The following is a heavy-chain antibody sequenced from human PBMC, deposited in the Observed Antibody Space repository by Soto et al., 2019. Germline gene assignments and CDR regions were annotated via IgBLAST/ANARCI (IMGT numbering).Heavy chain of an antibody. J-gene: IGHJ6*02. Sequence: ASVKVSCKASGYTFTSYGISWVRQAPGQGLEWMGWISAYNGNTNYAQKLQGRVTMTTDTSTSTAYMELRSLRSDDTAVYYCARVLVNLGVYSWGYYCGMDVWGQGTTVTVSS. CDR3: ARVLVNLGVYSWGYYCGMDV. CDR1: GYTFTSYG. V-gene: IGHV1-18*01. D-gene: IGHD5-12*01. CDR2: ISAYNGNT.